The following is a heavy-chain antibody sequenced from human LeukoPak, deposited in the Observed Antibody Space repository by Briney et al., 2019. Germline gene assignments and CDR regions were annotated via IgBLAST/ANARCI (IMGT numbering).Heavy chain of an antibody. CDR1: GFTFSGDW. Sequence: GGSLRLSCVTTGFTFSGDWMSWVRQAPGKGLEWVANINQDESERFVVDSMRGRVTISRDNAKNSLYLQMNSLRAEDTAVYYCAKGGDHWGQGTLVTVSS. CDR3: AKGGDH. CDR2: INQDESER. D-gene: IGHD3-16*01. V-gene: IGHV3-7*01. J-gene: IGHJ4*02.